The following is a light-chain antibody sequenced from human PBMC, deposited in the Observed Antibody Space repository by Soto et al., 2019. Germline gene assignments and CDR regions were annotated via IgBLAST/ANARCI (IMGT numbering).Light chain of an antibody. CDR1: RSIMNW. Sequence: DIQLTQSPSTLSASVGDRVTITCRASRSIMNWLAWYQQKSGKGPKLLIYKASNLQTGVPSRFSGSGYGTEFTLTISSLQPDDVATDYCQQYSDHWTFGQGAKVEIK. CDR3: QQYSDHWT. CDR2: KAS. V-gene: IGKV1-5*03. J-gene: IGKJ1*01.